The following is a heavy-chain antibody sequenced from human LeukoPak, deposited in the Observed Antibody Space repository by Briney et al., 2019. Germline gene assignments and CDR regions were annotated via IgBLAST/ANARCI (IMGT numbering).Heavy chain of an antibody. CDR3: ARGASGDYYDSSGYYYWFDP. CDR1: GYSFTSYW. CDR2: IYPGDSDT. Sequence: GESLKISCKGSGYSFTSYWIGWVRQMPGKGLEWMGIIYPGDSDTRYSPSFQGQVTISADKSISTAYLQWSSLKASDTAMYYYARGASGDYYDSSGYYYWFDPWGQGTLVTVSS. D-gene: IGHD3-22*01. V-gene: IGHV5-51*01. J-gene: IGHJ5*02.